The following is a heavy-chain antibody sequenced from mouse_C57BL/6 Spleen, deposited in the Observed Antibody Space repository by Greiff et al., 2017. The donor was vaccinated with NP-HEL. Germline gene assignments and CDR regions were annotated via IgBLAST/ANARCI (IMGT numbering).Heavy chain of an antibody. J-gene: IGHJ4*01. CDR1: GYAFTNYL. CDR3: ARRSNYLYAMDY. CDR2: INPGSGGT. V-gene: IGHV1-54*01. D-gene: IGHD2-5*01. Sequence: VQLKESGAELVRPGTSVKVSCKASGYAFTNYLIEWVKQRPGQGLEWIGVINPGSGGTNYNEKFKGKATLTADKSSSTAYMQLSSLTSEDSAVYFCARRSNYLYAMDYWGQGTSVTVSS.